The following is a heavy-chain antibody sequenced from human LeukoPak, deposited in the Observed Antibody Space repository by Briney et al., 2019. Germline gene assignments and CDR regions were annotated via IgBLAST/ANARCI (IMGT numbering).Heavy chain of an antibody. D-gene: IGHD6-13*01. Sequence: PGGSLRLSRAASGFTFSSYSMNWVRQAPGKGLEWVPYISSSSSTIYYADSVKGRFTISRDNAKNSLYLQMNSLRAEDTAVYYCVASTGYSSSWFHFDYWGQGTLVTVSS. V-gene: IGHV3-48*01. CDR2: ISSSSSTI. CDR1: GFTFSSYS. CDR3: VASTGYSSSWFHFDY. J-gene: IGHJ4*02.